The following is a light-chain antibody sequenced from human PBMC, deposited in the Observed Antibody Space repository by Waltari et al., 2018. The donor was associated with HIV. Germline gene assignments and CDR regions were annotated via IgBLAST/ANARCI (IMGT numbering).Light chain of an antibody. CDR2: DAS. CDR3: LQSYGHPLT. Sequence: DLEMTQFPSSLSASVGDNVTITCRPSHSIYGFLNWYQQRPGKAPKLLIYDASLQSAVPSRFSGGKSGIDFTLTITNLRPEDFATYYCLQSYGHPLTFGPGTTVDVK. V-gene: IGKV1-39*01. CDR1: HSIYGF. J-gene: IGKJ3*01.